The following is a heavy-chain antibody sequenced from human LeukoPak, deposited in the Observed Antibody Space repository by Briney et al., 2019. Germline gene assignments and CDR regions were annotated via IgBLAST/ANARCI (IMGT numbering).Heavy chain of an antibody. CDR3: ARDPQFVAARFNWFDP. Sequence: NPSETLSLTCAVYGGSFSGYYWSWIRQPPGKGLEWIGEINHCGSTNYNPSLKSRVTISVDTSKNQFSLKLSSVTAADTAVYYCARDPQFVAARFNWFDPWGQGTLVTVSS. D-gene: IGHD5-18*01. J-gene: IGHJ5*02. CDR2: INHCGST. V-gene: IGHV4-34*01. CDR1: GGSFSGYY.